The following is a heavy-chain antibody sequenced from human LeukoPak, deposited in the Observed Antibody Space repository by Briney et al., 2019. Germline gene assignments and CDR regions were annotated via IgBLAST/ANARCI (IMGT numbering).Heavy chain of an antibody. V-gene: IGHV3-53*01. CDR2: IYSGEVT. CDR1: GLTITSNY. CDR3: ARISGGTFDM. J-gene: IGHJ3*02. D-gene: IGHD3-10*01. Sequence: GGSLRLSCAASGLTITSNYMTWVSQAQGTGLEWVSLIYSGEVTFYADSVKGRFTISRDTSHNTLYLQMNRLRTADTAVYYCARISGGTFDMWGQRTTVTV.